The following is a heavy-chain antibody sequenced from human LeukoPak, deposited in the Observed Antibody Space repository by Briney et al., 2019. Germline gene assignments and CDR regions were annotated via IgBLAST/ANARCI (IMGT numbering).Heavy chain of an antibody. Sequence: SETLSLTCTVSGGSIVGYYWNWIRQPPGKGLDWIGYIYHSGSTNYNPSLKSRVTISVDTSKNQFSLKLSSVTAADTAVYYCARGWRKYYGSGSFSEPWFDPWGQGTLVTVSS. J-gene: IGHJ5*02. D-gene: IGHD3-10*01. CDR1: GGSIVGYY. CDR2: IYHSGST. V-gene: IGHV4-59*12. CDR3: ARGWRKYYGSGSFSEPWFDP.